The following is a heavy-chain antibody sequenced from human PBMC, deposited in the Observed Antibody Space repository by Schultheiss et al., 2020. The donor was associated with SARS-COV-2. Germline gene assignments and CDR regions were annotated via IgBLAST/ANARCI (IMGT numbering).Heavy chain of an antibody. CDR2: VHLGGST. V-gene: IGHV4-34*01. Sequence: SETLSLTCAVYGGSFSGDYWSWIRQSPGKGLEWIGEVHLGGSTNYNPSLKSQVTILLDTSRNQFSLNLISVTAADTAVYYCARIYCSGGSCYSGGPYDYWGQGTLVTVSS. D-gene: IGHD2-15*01. CDR1: GGSFSGDY. CDR3: ARIYCSGGSCYSGGPYDY. J-gene: IGHJ4*02.